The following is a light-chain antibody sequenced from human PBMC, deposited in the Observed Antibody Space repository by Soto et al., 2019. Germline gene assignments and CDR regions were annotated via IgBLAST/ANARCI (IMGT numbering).Light chain of an antibody. J-gene: IGLJ2*01. Sequence: QTVVTQPPSASGTPGQRVTISCSGSSSNIGTNTVNWYQQFPGSAPQLLLYNTNQRPSGVPGRFSGSKSGTSASLAISGLQSEDEAAYYCAAWAGSLDVVLFGGGTQLTVL. CDR1: SSNIGTNT. CDR2: NTN. V-gene: IGLV1-44*01. CDR3: AAWAGSLDVVL.